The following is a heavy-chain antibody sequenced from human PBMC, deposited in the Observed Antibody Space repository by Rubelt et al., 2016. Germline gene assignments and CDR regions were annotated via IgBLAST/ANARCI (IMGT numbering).Heavy chain of an antibody. D-gene: IGHD6-25*01. V-gene: IGHV4-39*07. CDR3: AAALDY. Sequence: QLQLQESGPGLVKPSETLSLTRTVSGGSISSTSYYWGWIRQPPGKGLEWIGEVSHSGTTNYNPSLKSRLTMSVDTSKGEFSLKLGSVTAADTAMYYCAAALDYWGQGTLVTVSS. CDR1: GGSISSTSYY. J-gene: IGHJ4*02. CDR2: VSHSGTT.